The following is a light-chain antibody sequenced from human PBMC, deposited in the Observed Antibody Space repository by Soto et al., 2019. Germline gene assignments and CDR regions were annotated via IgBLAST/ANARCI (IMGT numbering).Light chain of an antibody. CDR1: QSISNY. CDR3: QQLSRYPLT. Sequence: DIQMTQSPSTLSASVGDRVTITCRASQSISNYLAWYQQKPGKAPDLLIYSASTLQSGVPSRFSGSGSETEFSLTIRALQPEDFATYYCQQLSRYPLTFGGGTK. V-gene: IGKV1-9*01. CDR2: SAS. J-gene: IGKJ4*01.